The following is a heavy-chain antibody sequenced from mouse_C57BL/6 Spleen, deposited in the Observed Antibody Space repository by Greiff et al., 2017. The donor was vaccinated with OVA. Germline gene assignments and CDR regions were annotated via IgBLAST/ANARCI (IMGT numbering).Heavy chain of an antibody. CDR1: GYTFTSYW. CDR3: ATAQATAMDY. CDR2: IDPSDSYT. D-gene: IGHD3-2*02. V-gene: IGHV1-59*01. J-gene: IGHJ4*01. Sequence: QVQLQRPGAELVRPGTSVKLSCKASGYTFTSYWMHWVKQRPGQGLEWIGVIDPSDSYTNYNQKFKGKATLTVDTSSSTAYMQLSSLTSEDSAVYYCATAQATAMDYWGQGTSVTVSS.